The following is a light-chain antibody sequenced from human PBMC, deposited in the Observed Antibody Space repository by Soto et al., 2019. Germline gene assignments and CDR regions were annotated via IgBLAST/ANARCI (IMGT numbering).Light chain of an antibody. Sequence: QSALTQPASVSGSPGQSITIPCTETRSDAGGYNYVSWYQHHPGKAPQLVIYDVTNRPSGVSNRFSGSKSGNTASLTISGLQPEDEAEYYCSSYTSSSTRDVTFGGGTKLTVL. CDR3: SSYTSSSTRDVT. J-gene: IGLJ2*01. CDR1: RSDAGGYNY. CDR2: DVT. V-gene: IGLV2-14*03.